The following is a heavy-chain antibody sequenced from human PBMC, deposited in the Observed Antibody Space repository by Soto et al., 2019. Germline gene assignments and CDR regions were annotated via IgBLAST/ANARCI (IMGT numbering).Heavy chain of an antibody. V-gene: IGHV1-8*01. Sequence: QVQLVQSGAEVKKPGASVKVSCKASGYRFSNYDMNWVRQAPGQGLEWMGWVNPNRAHTGYAQKFRGRLTLTTNTSMTTAYMELGSLTSEGTAVYYCARSDGWDLKWFDSGGQGTVVTVSS. CDR1: GYRFSNYD. CDR2: VNPNRAHT. J-gene: IGHJ5*01. D-gene: IGHD6-19*01. CDR3: ARSDGWDLKWFDS.